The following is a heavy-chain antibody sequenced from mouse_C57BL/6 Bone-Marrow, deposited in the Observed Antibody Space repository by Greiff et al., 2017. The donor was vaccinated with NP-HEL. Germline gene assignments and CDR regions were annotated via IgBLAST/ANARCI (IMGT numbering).Heavy chain of an antibody. Sequence: QVQLQQPGAELVKPGASVKLSCKASGYTFTSYWMHWVKQRPGQGLEWIGMIHPNSGSTNYNEKFKSKATLTVDKSSSTAYMQLSSLTSEDSAVYYCARRTHYGSSTAFAYWGKGTLVTVSA. D-gene: IGHD1-1*01. CDR1: GYTFTSYW. V-gene: IGHV1-64*01. J-gene: IGHJ3*01. CDR3: ARRTHYGSSTAFAY. CDR2: IHPNSGST.